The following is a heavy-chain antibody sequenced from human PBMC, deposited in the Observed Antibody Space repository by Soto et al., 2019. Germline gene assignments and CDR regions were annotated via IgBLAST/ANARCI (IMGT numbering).Heavy chain of an antibody. D-gene: IGHD1-26*01. CDR1: SGSISSSNW. Sequence: SETLSLTCAVSSGSISSSNWWSWVRQPPGKGLEWIGEIYHSGSTNYNPSLKSRVTISVDKSKNQFSLKLSSVTAADTAVYYCATKGALLLGWYYMDVWGKGTTVTVSS. CDR3: ATKGALLLGWYYMDV. CDR2: IYHSGST. V-gene: IGHV4-4*02. J-gene: IGHJ6*03.